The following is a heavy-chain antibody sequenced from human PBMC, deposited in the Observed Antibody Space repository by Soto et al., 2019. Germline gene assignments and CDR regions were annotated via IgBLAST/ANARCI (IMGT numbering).Heavy chain of an antibody. J-gene: IGHJ3*02. Sequence: EVQLVESGGGLVQPGGSLRLSCAASGFAFRSYSLSWVRQAPGKGLEWVAYIDGRGSIMYYAGSVEGRFAIYRDNPMSSLFLQLNRVRDDDTAIYYWKSDQLPGDYREAFDICGQGTVVTVSS. CDR3: KSDQLPGDYREAFDI. V-gene: IGHV3-48*02. CDR2: IDGRGSIM. D-gene: IGHD7-27*01. CDR1: GFAFRSYS.